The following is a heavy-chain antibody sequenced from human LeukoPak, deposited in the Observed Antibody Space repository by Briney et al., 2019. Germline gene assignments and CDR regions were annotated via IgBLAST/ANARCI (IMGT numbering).Heavy chain of an antibody. CDR3: AREPLAAKRNWFDP. D-gene: IGHD2-15*01. J-gene: IGHJ5*02. CDR2: INPNSGGT. CDR1: GYTFTGYY. Sequence: GASVKVSCKASGYTFTGYYMHWVRQALGQGLEWMGRINPNSGGTNYAQKFQGRVTMTRDTSISTAYMELSRLRSDDTAVYYCAREPLAAKRNWFDPWGQGTLVTVSS. V-gene: IGHV1-2*06.